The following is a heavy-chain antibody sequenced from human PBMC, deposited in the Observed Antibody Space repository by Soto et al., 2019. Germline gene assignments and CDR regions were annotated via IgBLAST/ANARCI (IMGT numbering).Heavy chain of an antibody. CDR2: ISAYSGNT. CDR3: TRDDLWRGSPPDY. D-gene: IGHD3-3*01. Sequence: ASVKVSCKASGYTFSNYYITWVRQAPGQGLEWMGWISAYSGNTNYAQKFQGRVAMTTDTSTGTAYMELRSLGTDDTAMYYCTRDDLWRGSPPDYWGQGTLVTVSS. V-gene: IGHV1-18*01. J-gene: IGHJ4*02. CDR1: GYTFSNYY.